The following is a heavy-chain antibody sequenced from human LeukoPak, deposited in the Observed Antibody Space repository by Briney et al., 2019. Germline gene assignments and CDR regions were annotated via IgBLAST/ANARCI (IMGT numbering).Heavy chain of an antibody. CDR3: AGGRERNWNDGLYYFDY. CDR1: GGSISRYY. Sequence: SETLSLTCAVSGGSISRYYWSLIRQPPGKGLEWGGEINHSGSTNYNPPLKSRVTISVDTSKNQFSLKLSSVTAADRAVYSCAGGRERNWNDGLYYFDYWGQGTLVTVSS. D-gene: IGHD1-1*01. CDR2: INHSGST. J-gene: IGHJ4*02. V-gene: IGHV4-34*01.